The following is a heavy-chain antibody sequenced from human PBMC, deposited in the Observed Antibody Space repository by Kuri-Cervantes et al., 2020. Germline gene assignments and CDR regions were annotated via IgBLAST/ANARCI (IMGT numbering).Heavy chain of an antibody. CDR3: AADSSEVASLDY. CDR1: GGSISSGGYY. J-gene: IGHJ4*02. D-gene: IGHD5-24*01. V-gene: IGHV4-31*03. Sequence: LRLSCTVSGGSISSGGYYWSWIRQHPGKGLEWIGYIYYSGSTYYNPSLKSRVTISVDTSKNQFSLKLSSVTAADTAVYYCAADSSEVASLDYWGQGTLVTVSS. CDR2: IYYSGST.